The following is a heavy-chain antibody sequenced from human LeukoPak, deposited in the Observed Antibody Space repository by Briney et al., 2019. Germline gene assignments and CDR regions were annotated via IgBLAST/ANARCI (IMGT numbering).Heavy chain of an antibody. CDR3: AAPAPYYYDSSGYFVY. CDR2: IYYSGST. V-gene: IGHV4-39*01. CDR1: GGSISSSSYY. D-gene: IGHD3-22*01. Sequence: PSETLSLTCTVSGGSISSSSYYWGWIRQPPGTGLEWIGSIYYSGSTYYNPSLKSRVTISVDTSKNQFSLKLSSVTAADTAVYYCAAPAPYYYDSSGYFVYWGQGTLVTVSS. J-gene: IGHJ4*02.